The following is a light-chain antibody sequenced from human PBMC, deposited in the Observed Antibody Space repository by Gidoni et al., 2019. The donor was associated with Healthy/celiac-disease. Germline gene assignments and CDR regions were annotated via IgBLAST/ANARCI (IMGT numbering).Light chain of an antibody. CDR1: QSVSSY. CDR3: QQRRNWPPLT. Sequence: EIVLTQSPATLSLSPGERATLSCKSSQSVSSYLAWYQQKPGQAPRLLIYDASNRTTGIPARFSGSGSGTDFTLTIRSLEPEDFAVYYCQQRRNWPPLTFXGXTKVXIK. V-gene: IGKV3-11*01. J-gene: IGKJ4*01. CDR2: DAS.